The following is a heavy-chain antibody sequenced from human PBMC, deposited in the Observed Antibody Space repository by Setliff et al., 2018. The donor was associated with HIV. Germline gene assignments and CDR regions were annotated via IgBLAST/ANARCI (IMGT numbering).Heavy chain of an antibody. Sequence: SETLSLTCNVSGVSISSYYWSWIRQPPGKGLEYIGYIYSNGGTNYNPSLKSRVTISVDTSKNQFSLKLSSVTAADTAVYYCASSRQWLIWHFDYWGQGTLVTVSS. V-gene: IGHV4-59*08. D-gene: IGHD6-19*01. CDR1: GVSISSYY. CDR2: IYSNGGT. CDR3: ASSRQWLIWHFDY. J-gene: IGHJ4*02.